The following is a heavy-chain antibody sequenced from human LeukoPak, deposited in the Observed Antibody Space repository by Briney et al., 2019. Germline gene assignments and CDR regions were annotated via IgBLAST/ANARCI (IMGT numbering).Heavy chain of an antibody. V-gene: IGHV1-46*01. J-gene: IGHJ4*02. CDR2: IDPDSGSA. D-gene: IGHD6-13*01. CDR1: GHTFTNYH. CDR3: ARDLADISRSWHYFGY. Sequence: ALVRVSCKASGHTFTNYHLHWVRQAPGQGLEWMGIIDPDSGSASYPQKFQGRVTMTRDTSTTTVYMELSSLTSEDTAVYYCARDLADISRSWHYFGYWGQGTLVTVSS.